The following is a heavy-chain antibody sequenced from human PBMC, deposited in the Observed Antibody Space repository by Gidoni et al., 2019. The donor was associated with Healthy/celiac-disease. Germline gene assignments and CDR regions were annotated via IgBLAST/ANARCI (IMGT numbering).Heavy chain of an antibody. CDR1: GFTVVDYA. V-gene: IGHV3-9*01. Sequence: EVQLVESGGGLVQPGSSLSLSCAASGFTVVDYAMHWVRPAPGKGLEWVSGISWNSGSIGYADSVKGRFTISRDNAKNSLYLQMNSLRAEDTALYYCAKGHMVRGVICYYGMDVWGQGTTVTVSS. J-gene: IGHJ6*02. CDR3: AKGHMVRGVICYYGMDV. CDR2: ISWNSGSI. D-gene: IGHD3-10*01.